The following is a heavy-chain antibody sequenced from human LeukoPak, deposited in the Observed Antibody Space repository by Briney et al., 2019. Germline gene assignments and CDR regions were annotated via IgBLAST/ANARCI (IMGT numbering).Heavy chain of an antibody. V-gene: IGHV3-21*01. CDR2: ISSSSSYI. J-gene: IGHJ4*02. Sequence: GGSLRLSCAASGFTFSSYSMNWVRQAPGKGLEWVSSISSSSSYIYYADSVKGRFTISRDNAKNSLYLQVNSLRAEDTAVYYCARVAQYCSGGSCFDYWGQGTLVTVCS. CDR1: GFTFSSYS. CDR3: ARVAQYCSGGSCFDY. D-gene: IGHD2-15*01.